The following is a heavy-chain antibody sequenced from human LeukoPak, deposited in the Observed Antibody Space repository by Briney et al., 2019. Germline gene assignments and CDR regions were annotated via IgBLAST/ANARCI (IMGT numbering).Heavy chain of an antibody. CDR3: ARDGIAAAGTYHY. D-gene: IGHD6-13*01. V-gene: IGHV4-34*01. Sequence: SETLSLTCAVYGGSFSGYYWSWIRQPPGKGLEWIGEINHSGSTNYNPSLKSRVTIPVDTSKNQFSLKLSSVTAADTAVYYCARDGIAAAGTYHYWGQGTLVTVSS. CDR1: GGSFSGYY. CDR2: INHSGST. J-gene: IGHJ4*02.